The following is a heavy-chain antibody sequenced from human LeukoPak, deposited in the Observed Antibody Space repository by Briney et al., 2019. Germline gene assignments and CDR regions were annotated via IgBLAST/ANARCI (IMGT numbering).Heavy chain of an antibody. Sequence: PGGSLRLSCTASGFTISSYSMNWVRQAPGKGLEGVSSISSSSSYIYYADSVKGRFTISRDNAKNSLYLQMNSLRAEDTAVYYWASEKSRRITMIGPRAIDIWGQGTMVTVSS. CDR3: ASEKSRRITMIGPRAIDI. J-gene: IGHJ3*02. CDR1: GFTISSYS. V-gene: IGHV3-21*01. CDR2: ISSSSSYI. D-gene: IGHD3-22*01.